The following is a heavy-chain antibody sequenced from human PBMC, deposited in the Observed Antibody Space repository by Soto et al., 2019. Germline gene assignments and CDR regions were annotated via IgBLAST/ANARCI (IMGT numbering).Heavy chain of an antibody. J-gene: IGHJ4*02. CDR2: INNSGST. CDR3: ARGGDIVVVPAAQDFDY. D-gene: IGHD2-2*01. CDR1: GGSFSGYY. V-gene: IGHV4-34*01. Sequence: SETLSLTCAVYGGSFSGYYWSWIRQPPGKGLEWIAEINNSGSTNYNPSLKRGVTISVDTTKNQFSLKLSSVIAADTAVYYCARGGDIVVVPAAQDFDYWGQGTLVTVSS.